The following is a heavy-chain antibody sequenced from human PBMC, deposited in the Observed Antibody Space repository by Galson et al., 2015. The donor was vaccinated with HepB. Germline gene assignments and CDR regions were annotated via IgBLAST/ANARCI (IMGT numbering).Heavy chain of an antibody. Sequence: SLRLSCAASGFTFSSYGMHWVRQAPGKGLEWVAVIWYDGSNKYYADSVKGRFTISRDNSKNTLYLQMNSLRAEDTAVYYCATLGYYYGSGSPGTTDYWGQGTLVTVSS. CDR3: ATLGYYYGSGSPGTTDY. D-gene: IGHD3-10*01. CDR1: GFTFSSYG. J-gene: IGHJ4*02. V-gene: IGHV3-33*08. CDR2: IWYDGSNK.